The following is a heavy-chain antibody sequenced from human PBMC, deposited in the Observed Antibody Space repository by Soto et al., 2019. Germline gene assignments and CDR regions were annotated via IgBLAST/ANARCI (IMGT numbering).Heavy chain of an antibody. CDR1: GYTFTTYG. V-gene: IGHV1-18*01. Sequence: QIHLVQSGPEVRKPGASVKVSCKTSGYTFTTYGLTWVREAPGEGLEWMGWINPYSGNTAFAEKFQDRITVTTDTSTDTAYMALENLQSDDTAVYYCAKNAVSGDYASHLDYWGQGTLVVVST. CDR2: INPYSGNT. CDR3: AKNAVSGDYASHLDY. D-gene: IGHD4-17*01. J-gene: IGHJ4*02.